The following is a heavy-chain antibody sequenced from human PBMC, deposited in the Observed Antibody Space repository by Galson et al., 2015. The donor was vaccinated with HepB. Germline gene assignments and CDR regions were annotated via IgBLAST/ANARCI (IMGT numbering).Heavy chain of an antibody. Sequence: SLRLSCAASGFTFSTYVMTWVRQSPGKGLEWVSSITTSGSGTYYADSVKGRFTVSIDNSKNTLYLQMNSLRDDDTASYYCAKRTSNDQAYFDDWGQGALVTVSS. CDR3: AKRTSNDQAYFDD. V-gene: IGHV3-23*01. D-gene: IGHD3-16*01. J-gene: IGHJ4*02. CDR2: ITTSGSGT. CDR1: GFTFSTYV.